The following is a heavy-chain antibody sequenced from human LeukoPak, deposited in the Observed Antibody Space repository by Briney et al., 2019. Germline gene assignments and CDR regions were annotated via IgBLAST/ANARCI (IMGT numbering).Heavy chain of an antibody. Sequence: GGSLRLSCAASGFTFSSYAMSWVRQAPGKGLEWVSAISGSGSSTYYADSVKGRFTISRDNSKNTLYLQMNSLRAEDTAVYYCAKTPSHYYDRSGLDYWGQGTLVTVSS. J-gene: IGHJ4*02. CDR2: ISGSGSST. D-gene: IGHD3-22*01. CDR3: AKTPSHYYDRSGLDY. CDR1: GFTFSSYA. V-gene: IGHV3-23*01.